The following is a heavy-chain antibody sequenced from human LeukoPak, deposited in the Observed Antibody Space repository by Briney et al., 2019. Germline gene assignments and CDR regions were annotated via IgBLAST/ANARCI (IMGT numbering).Heavy chain of an antibody. CDR1: GFTFSSYS. CDR2: ISSSSSYI. D-gene: IGHD3-10*01. J-gene: IGHJ4*02. CDR3: AGYYYGSGSYYITPAFDY. Sequence: PGGSLRLSCAASGFTFSSYSMNWVRQAPGKGLEWVSSISSSSSYIYYADSVKGRFTISRDNAKNSLYLQMNSLRAEDTAVYYCAGYYYGSGSYYITPAFDYWGQGTLVTVSS. V-gene: IGHV3-21*01.